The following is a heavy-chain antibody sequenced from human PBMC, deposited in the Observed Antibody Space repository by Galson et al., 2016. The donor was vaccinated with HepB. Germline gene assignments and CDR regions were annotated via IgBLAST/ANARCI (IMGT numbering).Heavy chain of an antibody. CDR2: ISWDDDK. J-gene: IGHJ3*01. Sequence: PALVKPTQTLTLTCSFSGFSLATSGVNVGWIRQPPGEALEWLALISWDDDKRFSPSMKSRLAITKDTSRNQVVLTVTNVAPVDTGTYFCAHSDIVSTIGTFDVWGQGTTVTVS. D-gene: IGHD5/OR15-5a*01. V-gene: IGHV2-5*02. CDR3: AHSDIVSTIGTFDV. CDR1: GFSLATSGVN.